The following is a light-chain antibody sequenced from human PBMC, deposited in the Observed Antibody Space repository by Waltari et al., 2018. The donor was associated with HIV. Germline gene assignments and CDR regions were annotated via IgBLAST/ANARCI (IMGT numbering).Light chain of an antibody. CDR2: EVS. CDR1: SSDIGGYNY. J-gene: IGLJ1*01. CDR3: CSYTSTTAFDV. V-gene: IGLV2-14*01. Sequence: QSALTQPASVSGSPGQSVTISCTGTSSDIGGYNYVSWYQQHPGKAPKLIISEVSNRPSGVSDRFSGSESVNTASLTISGLQAEDEADYYCCSYTSTTAFDVFGTGTRVSVL.